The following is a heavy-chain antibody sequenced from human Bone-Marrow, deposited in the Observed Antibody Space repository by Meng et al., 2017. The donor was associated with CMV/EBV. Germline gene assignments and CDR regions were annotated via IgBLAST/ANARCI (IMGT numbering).Heavy chain of an antibody. V-gene: IGHV3-23*01. CDR1: GFSFDDYG. CDR3: AKMVGYCGGNSCASQPFDN. J-gene: IGHJ4*02. D-gene: IGHD2-21*01. CDR2: VFATNDNP. Sequence: GESLKISCAASGFSFDDYGMSWVRQAPGKGLEWVSTVFATNDNPKYSDSVQGRFAISRDNSRNTLYLQMSSLRAEDTAIYYCAKMVGYCGGNSCASQPFDNWGQGTLVTVSS.